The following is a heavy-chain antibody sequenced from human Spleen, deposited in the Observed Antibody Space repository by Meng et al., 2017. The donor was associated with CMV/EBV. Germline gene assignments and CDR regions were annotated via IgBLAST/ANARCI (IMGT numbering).Heavy chain of an antibody. D-gene: IGHD5-12*01. J-gene: IGHJ6*02. CDR3: ARVTVWGEPTDIGYYYYYGMDV. CDR2: ISNNGGRT. CDR1: GFTFSSYA. V-gene: IGHV3-23*01. Sequence: GESLKIACAASGFTFSSYAMGWVRRAPGKGLGWVSAISNNGGRTYDADSVKGRFTISRDNSKNTLYLQMNSLRAEDTAVYYCARVTVWGEPTDIGYYYYYGMDVWGQGTTVTVSS.